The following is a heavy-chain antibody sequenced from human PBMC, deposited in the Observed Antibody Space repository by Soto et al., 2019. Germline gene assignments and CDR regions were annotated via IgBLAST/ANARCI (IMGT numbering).Heavy chain of an antibody. J-gene: IGHJ4*02. CDR2: IYYSGST. CDR3: AQSPPTLCSSTSCYVHSFDY. D-gene: IGHD2-2*01. Sequence: QLQLQESGPGLVKPSETLSLTCTVSGGSISSSSYYWGWIRHPPGKGLEWIGSIYYSGSTYYNPSLKSRATISVDTAKNHFSLKRSSVTAADAAVYYCAQSPPTLCSSTSCYVHSFDYWGQGTLVTVSS. CDR1: GGSISSSSYY. V-gene: IGHV4-39*02.